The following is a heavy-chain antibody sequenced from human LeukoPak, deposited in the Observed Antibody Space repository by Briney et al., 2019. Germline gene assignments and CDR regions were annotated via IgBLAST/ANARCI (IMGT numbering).Heavy chain of an antibody. Sequence: GGSLRLSCAASGFTFNSYGMHWVRQAPGKGLEWVSAISGSGGSTYYADSVKGRFTISRDNSKNTLYLQMNSLRAEDTAVYYCAKTYYYDSSGYIFYYFDYWGQGTLVTVSS. D-gene: IGHD3-22*01. CDR3: AKTYYYDSSGYIFYYFDY. CDR1: GFTFNSYG. V-gene: IGHV3-23*01. J-gene: IGHJ4*02. CDR2: ISGSGGST.